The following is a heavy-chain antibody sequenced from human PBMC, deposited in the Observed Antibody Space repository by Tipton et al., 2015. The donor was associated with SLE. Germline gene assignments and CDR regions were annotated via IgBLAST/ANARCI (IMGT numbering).Heavy chain of an antibody. Sequence: TPSLTCTVSGGSISSYYWSWIRQPPGKGLEWIGYIYYSGSTNYNPSLKSRVTISVDTSKNQFSLKLSSVTAADTAVYYCARGGLGVPYYYYMDVWGKGTTVTVSS. J-gene: IGHJ6*03. CDR1: GGSISSYY. V-gene: IGHV4-59*01. D-gene: IGHD1-26*01. CDR3: ARGGLGVPYYYYMDV. CDR2: IYYSGST.